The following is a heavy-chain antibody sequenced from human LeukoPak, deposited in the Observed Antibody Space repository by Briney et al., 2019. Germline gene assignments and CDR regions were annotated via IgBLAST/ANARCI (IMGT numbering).Heavy chain of an antibody. Sequence: PGGSLRLSCAASQFTFSNYAMTWIRQAPGKGLEWISYISSDSTIYYADSVKGRFTISRDSAKNSLYLQMSSLRAEDTAVYYCARVYRYDYYFDYWGQGTLVTVSS. J-gene: IGHJ4*02. V-gene: IGHV3-11*01. CDR1: QFTFSNYA. CDR3: ARVYRYDYYFDY. D-gene: IGHD5-12*01. CDR2: ISSDSTI.